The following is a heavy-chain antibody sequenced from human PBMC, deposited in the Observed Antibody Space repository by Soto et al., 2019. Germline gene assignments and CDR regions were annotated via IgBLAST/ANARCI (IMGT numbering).Heavy chain of an antibody. Sequence: SETLSLTCTVSCGSISSGDYYWSWIRQPPGKGLEWIGYIYYSGSTYYNPSLKSRVTISVDTSKNQFSLKLSSVTAADTAVYYCARDKENSTAFGDAFDIWGQGTMVTVSS. CDR1: CGSISSGDYY. D-gene: IGHD2-2*01. J-gene: IGHJ3*02. CDR2: IYYSGST. V-gene: IGHV4-30-4*01. CDR3: ARDKENSTAFGDAFDI.